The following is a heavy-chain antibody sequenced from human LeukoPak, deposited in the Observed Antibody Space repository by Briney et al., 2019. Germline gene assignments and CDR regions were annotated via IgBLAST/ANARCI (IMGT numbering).Heavy chain of an antibody. CDR3: AKARGYSYAYSYYFDS. V-gene: IGHV3-30*18. CDR1: GFSFSSYG. CDR2: VSSDGSRE. J-gene: IGHJ4*02. D-gene: IGHD5-18*01. Sequence: PGGSLRLSCAASGFSFSSYGIHWVRQAPGKGLEWVSFVSSDGSREYYGDSVKGRFTISRDNSKNTLFLELNSLRAEDTAVYYCAKARGYSYAYSYYFDSWGRGTLVTVSS.